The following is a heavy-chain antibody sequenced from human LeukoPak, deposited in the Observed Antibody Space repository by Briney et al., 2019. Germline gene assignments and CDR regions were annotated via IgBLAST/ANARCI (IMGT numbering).Heavy chain of an antibody. D-gene: IGHD7-27*01. CDR2: IGSSGGGI. CDR1: GFTVGGNY. Sequence: GGSLRLSCAASGFTVGGNYMSWVRQAPGKRLEWVTIIGSSGGGIHYADSVKGRFTISRDNSKNALYLQMNSLRVEDTAVYYCAIDPNWGTHSWGQGVLVTVSS. J-gene: IGHJ4*02. V-gene: IGHV3-23*01. CDR3: AIDPNWGTHS.